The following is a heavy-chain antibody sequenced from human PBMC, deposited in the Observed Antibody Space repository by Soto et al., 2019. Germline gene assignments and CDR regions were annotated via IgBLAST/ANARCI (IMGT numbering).Heavy chain of an antibody. D-gene: IGHD2-21*02. J-gene: IGHJ6*02. V-gene: IGHV2-5*02. CDR1: AFSLSTGGVG. CDR3: IQSRCGGDCLQSYASYYYYGMDV. Sequence: QITLKESGPTLVKPTQTLTLTCTFSAFSLSTGGVGVGWIRQPPGKALEWFALIYWDDDKRYRPSLRSRLTITKDTSKNQVVLTMTNMDPVDTATYYCIQSRCGGDCLQSYASYYYYGMDVWGQGTTVTVSS. CDR2: IYWDDDK.